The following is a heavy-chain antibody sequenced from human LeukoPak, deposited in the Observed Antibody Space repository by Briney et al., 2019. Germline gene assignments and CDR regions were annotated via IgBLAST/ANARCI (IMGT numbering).Heavy chain of an antibody. CDR1: GFTFSSYG. CDR3: AKDISTVTTSYYFDY. J-gene: IGHJ4*02. CDR2: ISGSGGST. V-gene: IGHV3-23*01. Sequence: GGSLRLSCAASGFTFSSYGMSWVRQAPGKGLEWVSAISGSGGSTYYADSVKGRFTISRDNSKNTLYLQMNSLRAEDTAVYYCAKDISTVTTSYYFDYWGQGTLVTVSS. D-gene: IGHD4-17*01.